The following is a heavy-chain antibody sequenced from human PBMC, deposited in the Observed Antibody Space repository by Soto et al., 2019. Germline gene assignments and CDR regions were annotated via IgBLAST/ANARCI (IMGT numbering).Heavy chain of an antibody. J-gene: IGHJ5*02. Sequence: QLQLQESGSGLVRPSQTLSLTCTVSGGSIRSGGYSWNWIRQPPGKGLEWIGYIYHSGSTLYNPSLKSRVTISVDKSKNQFSLTLTSVTAADTAVYYCARDQLEGNWFDPWGQGTLVTVSS. CDR1: GGSIRSGGYS. V-gene: IGHV4-30-2*01. CDR3: ARDQLEGNWFDP. CDR2: IYHSGST. D-gene: IGHD1-1*01.